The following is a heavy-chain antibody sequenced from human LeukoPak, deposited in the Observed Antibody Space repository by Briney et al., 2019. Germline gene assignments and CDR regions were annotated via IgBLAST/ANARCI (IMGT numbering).Heavy chain of an antibody. V-gene: IGHV1-69*04. CDR2: IISILGIA. CDR1: GGTFSSYA. J-gene: IGHJ4*02. CDR3: ARGEIAAANKPLDY. Sequence: ASVNVSCKASGGTFSSYAISWVRQDPGQGLEWMGRIISILGIANYAQKFQGSVTITEDKSTSTDYMKLSSLRSEDTAVYYCARGEIAAANKPLDYWGQGTLVTVSS. D-gene: IGHD6-13*01.